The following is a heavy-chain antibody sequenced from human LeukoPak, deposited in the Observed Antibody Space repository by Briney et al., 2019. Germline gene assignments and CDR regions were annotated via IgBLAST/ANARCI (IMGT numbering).Heavy chain of an antibody. CDR3: GGRGNYDSSFDY. CDR2: ISSSSSTI. Sequence: PGGSLRLSCAASGFTFSSYGMNWVRQAPGKGLDWVSYISSSSSTIYYADSVKGRLTISRDNAKNSLYLQMNSLRDEDTAVYYCGGRGNYDSSFDYWGQGTLVTVSS. V-gene: IGHV3-48*02. J-gene: IGHJ4*02. D-gene: IGHD3-22*01. CDR1: GFTFSSYG.